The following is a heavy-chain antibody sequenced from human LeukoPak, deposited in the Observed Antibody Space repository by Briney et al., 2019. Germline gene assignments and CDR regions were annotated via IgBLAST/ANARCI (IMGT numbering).Heavy chain of an antibody. J-gene: IGHJ1*01. CDR3: ARVLGYSSSWYPRRGYFQH. Sequence: PGGSLRLSCAASGFTFSSYSMNWVRQAPGKGLEWVSSISSNSSYIYYADSVKGRFTISRDNAKNSLYLQMNSLRAEDTAVYYCARVLGYSSSWYPRRGYFQHWGQGTLVTVSS. D-gene: IGHD6-13*01. CDR2: ISSNSSYI. CDR1: GFTFSSYS. V-gene: IGHV3-21*01.